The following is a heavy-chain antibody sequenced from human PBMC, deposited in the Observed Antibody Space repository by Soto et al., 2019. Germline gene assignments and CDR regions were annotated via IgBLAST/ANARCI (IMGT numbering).Heavy chain of an antibody. CDR3: ARGSVDTVDSSGFYEY. J-gene: IGHJ1*01. CDR2: SNHSGGT. V-gene: IGHV4-34*01. Sequence: LSLTCAVYGGSFSAYYWSWIRQPPGKGLEGIGESNHSGGTSYNPSINTRVTISVDTSKSQFSLKLTSVTDADRAVYYCARGSVDTVDSSGFYEYWAQGTPVTVSS. CDR1: GGSFSAYY. D-gene: IGHD3-22*01.